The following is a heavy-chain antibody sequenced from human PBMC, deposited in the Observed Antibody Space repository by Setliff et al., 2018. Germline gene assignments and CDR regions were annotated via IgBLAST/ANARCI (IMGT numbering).Heavy chain of an antibody. CDR1: GGTFSSYA. D-gene: IGHD3-22*01. V-gene: IGHV1-69*06. J-gene: IGHJ4*02. Sequence: SVKVSCKASGGTFSSYAISWVRQAPGQGLEWMGRIIPIFGTANYAQKFQGRVTITADKSTSTAYMELSSLRSEDTAVYYCARGGRHSSGYSLDYWGQGTLVTVSS. CDR2: IIPIFGTA. CDR3: ARGGRHSSGYSLDY.